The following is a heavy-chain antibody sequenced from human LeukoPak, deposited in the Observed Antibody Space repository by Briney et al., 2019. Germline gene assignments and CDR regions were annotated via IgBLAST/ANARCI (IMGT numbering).Heavy chain of an antibody. CDR1: GGSISSRSYY. CDR2: IYYSGST. V-gene: IGHV4-39*07. Sequence: SETLSLTCTVSGGSISSRSYYWGWIRQPPGKGLEWIGSIYYSGSTNYRPSLKSRVTISVDTSKNQFSLKLSSVTAADTAVYYCARTTVTTGDFWFDPWGQGTLVTVSS. CDR3: ARTTVTTGDFWFDP. J-gene: IGHJ5*02. D-gene: IGHD4-17*01.